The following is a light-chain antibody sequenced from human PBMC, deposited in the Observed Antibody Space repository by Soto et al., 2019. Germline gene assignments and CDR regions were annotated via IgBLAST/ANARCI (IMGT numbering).Light chain of an antibody. CDR3: QSYGSSLSGFYV. CDR1: SSNIGAGYD. V-gene: IGLV1-40*01. CDR2: GNS. J-gene: IGLJ1*01. Sequence: QSVLTQPPSVSGAPGQRVTISCTGSSSNIGAGYDVHWYQQLPGTAPKLLIYGNSNRPSGVPDRFSGSKSGTSASLAITGLQAEDEADYYCQSYGSSLSGFYVFGTGT.